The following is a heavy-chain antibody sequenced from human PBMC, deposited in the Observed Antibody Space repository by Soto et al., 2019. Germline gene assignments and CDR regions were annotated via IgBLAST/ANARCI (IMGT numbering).Heavy chain of an antibody. V-gene: IGHV3-53*01. CDR2: LKIGGDT. CDR1: GFIVSSYF. D-gene: IGHD1-7*01. CDR3: ARENFLYFDL. Sequence: DVHLVESGGGLIQPGGSLRLSCEASGFIVSSYFMTWVRQAPGKGLEWVSLLKIGGDTFYTDSVRGRFTISTDSSKNTLYREMNSLRVEDTAVYYCARENFLYFDLWGRGTQVTVS. J-gene: IGHJ2*01.